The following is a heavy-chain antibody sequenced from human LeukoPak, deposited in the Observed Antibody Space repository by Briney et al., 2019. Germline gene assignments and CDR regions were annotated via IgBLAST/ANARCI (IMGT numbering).Heavy chain of an antibody. V-gene: IGHV1-18*01. CDR1: GYTFTSYG. CDR2: ISAYNGNT. Sequence: GASVQVSCKATGYTFTSYGISWVRQAPGQWLEWMGWISAYNGNTNYAQKLQGRVTMTTDTSTSTAYMELRSLRSDDTAVYYCARGTGYYDSSDDAFDIWGQGTMVTVSS. CDR3: ARGTGYYDSSDDAFDI. J-gene: IGHJ3*02. D-gene: IGHD3-22*01.